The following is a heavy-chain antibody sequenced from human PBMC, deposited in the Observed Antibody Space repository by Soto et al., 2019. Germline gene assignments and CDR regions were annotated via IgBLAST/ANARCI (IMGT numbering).Heavy chain of an antibody. CDR1: GFSLSTSGVG. J-gene: IGHJ5*02. D-gene: IGHD6-6*01. CDR3: AHRPKLASIMARPGWFDP. CDR2: VYWDDEK. Sequence: QITLKESGPTLVKPTQTLTLTYTFSGFSLSTSGVGVGWIRQPPGKALEWLALVYWDDEKRYSPSLKSRLTITKDTSKNQVILTMTNMDPADTATYYCAHRPKLASIMARPGWFDPWGQGTLVTVSS. V-gene: IGHV2-5*02.